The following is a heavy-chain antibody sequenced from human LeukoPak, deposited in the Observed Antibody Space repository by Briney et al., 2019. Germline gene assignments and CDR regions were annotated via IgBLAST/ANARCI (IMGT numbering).Heavy chain of an antibody. CDR2: IYYSGST. D-gene: IGHD3-10*01. CDR3: AKRASGSGTSLYYFDY. Sequence: SETLSLTCSVSGASIKNYYLNWIRQPPGKGLEWIGYIYYSGSTTYNPSLKSRVTISVDTSKNQSSLKLTSVTAADTAVYYCAKRASGSGTSLYYFDYWGQGTLVTVSS. J-gene: IGHJ4*02. CDR1: GASIKNYY. V-gene: IGHV4-59*08.